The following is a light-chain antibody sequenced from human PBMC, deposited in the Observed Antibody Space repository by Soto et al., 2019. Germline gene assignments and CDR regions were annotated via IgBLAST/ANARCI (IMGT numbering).Light chain of an antibody. CDR1: SSDVGAYGY. V-gene: IGLV2-14*01. Sequence: QSVLTQPAGVSGTPGQSITISCTGTSSDVGAYGYVSWYQQHPGKAPQLMIYEVTNRPSGISYRFSGSKSGNTAALTISGLQAEDEADYYCSSYSSSSTLYVFGTGTKVTVL. CDR2: EVT. CDR3: SSYSSSSTLYV. J-gene: IGLJ1*01.